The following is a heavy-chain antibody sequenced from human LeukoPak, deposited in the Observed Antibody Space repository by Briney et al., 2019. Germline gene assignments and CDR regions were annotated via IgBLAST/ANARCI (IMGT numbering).Heavy chain of an antibody. J-gene: IGHJ4*02. CDR1: GFTFSSYG. CDR3: AKDSSRGGYSEYYDSSGYFDY. CDR2: ISYDGSNK. V-gene: IGHV3-30*18. D-gene: IGHD3-22*01. Sequence: GGSLRLSCAASGFTFSSYGMHWVRQAPGKGLEWVAVISYDGSNKYYADSVKGRFTISRDNSKKTLYLQMNSLRAEDTAVYYCAKDSSRGGYSEYYDSSGYFDYWGQGTLVTVSS.